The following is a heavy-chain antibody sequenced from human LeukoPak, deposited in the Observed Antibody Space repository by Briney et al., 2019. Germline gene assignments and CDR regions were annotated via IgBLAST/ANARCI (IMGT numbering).Heavy chain of an antibody. Sequence: SQTLSLTCAISGDSVSSNSAAWNWIRQSPSRGLEWLGRTYYRSKWYNDYPVSVKSRITINPDTSKNQFSLQLNSATPEDTAVYFCARATTMGAYYFDYWDQGTLVTVSS. D-gene: IGHD5-18*01. V-gene: IGHV6-1*01. J-gene: IGHJ4*02. CDR1: GDSVSSNSAA. CDR2: TYYRSKWYN. CDR3: ARATTMGAYYFDY.